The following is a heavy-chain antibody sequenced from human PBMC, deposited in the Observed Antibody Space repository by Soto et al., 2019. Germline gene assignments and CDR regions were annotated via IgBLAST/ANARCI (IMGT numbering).Heavy chain of an antibody. J-gene: IGHJ6*02. Sequence: QVQLVQSGAEVKKPGSSVKVSCKASGGTFSSYAISWVRQAPGQGLEWMGGIIPIFGTANYAQKFQGRVTITADESTSTAYMELSSLRSEDTAVYYCARDNSGHSPRGHYYYYGMDFWGQGTTVTVSS. CDR2: IIPIFGTA. D-gene: IGHD5-12*01. CDR3: ARDNSGHSPRGHYYYYGMDF. CDR1: GGTFSSYA. V-gene: IGHV1-69*12.